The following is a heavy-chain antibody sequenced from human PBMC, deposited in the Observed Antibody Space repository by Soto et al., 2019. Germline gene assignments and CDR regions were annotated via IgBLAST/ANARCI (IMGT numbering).Heavy chain of an antibody. CDR1: GAALNSGNYY. CDR2: IYVTGAV. D-gene: IGHD2-21*01. J-gene: IGHJ5*02. CDR3: ARLRIATNNYKWFDP. Sequence: SETLSLTCSVSGAALNSGNYYWSWIRQVPGKGLEWIGHIYVTGAVDYNPSLRDRITISQDTSERQFSLSLRLVTAADTAVYYCARLRIATNNYKWFDPWGQGTLVTVSS. V-gene: IGHV4-31*03.